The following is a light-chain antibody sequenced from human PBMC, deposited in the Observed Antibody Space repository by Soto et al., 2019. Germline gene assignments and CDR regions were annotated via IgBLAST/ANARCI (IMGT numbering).Light chain of an antibody. Sequence: DVQMTQSPSSLSASVGDRVTITCQASQDISNYLYWYQQKPGKAPKLLIYDASNLETGVPSRFSGSGSATDFTFTISSLQPEYNATYCCQLYDNLPPVSFGGGTRPVIK. CDR3: QLYDNLPPVS. V-gene: IGKV1-33*01. CDR1: QDISNY. J-gene: IGKJ5*01. CDR2: DAS.